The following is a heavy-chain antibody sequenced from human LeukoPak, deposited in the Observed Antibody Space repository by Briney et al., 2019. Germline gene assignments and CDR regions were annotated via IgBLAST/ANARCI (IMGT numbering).Heavy chain of an antibody. V-gene: IGHV3-30*14. CDR3: ARVGQEAFDI. J-gene: IGHJ3*02. CDR1: GFTFSSYA. Sequence: GRSLRLSCAASGFTFSSYAMHWVRQAPGKGLEWVAVISYDGSNKYYADSVKGRFTISRDNSKNTLYLQMNSLRAEDTAVYYCARVGQEAFDIWGQGTMVTVSS. CDR2: ISYDGSNK.